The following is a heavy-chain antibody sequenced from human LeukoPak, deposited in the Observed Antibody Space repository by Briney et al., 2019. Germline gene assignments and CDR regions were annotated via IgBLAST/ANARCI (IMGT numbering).Heavy chain of an antibody. CDR2: IGNDGSIP. J-gene: IGHJ6*03. CDR1: GFTFSNYW. Sequence: GGSLRLSCTASGFTFSNYWMHWVRQAPGKGLVWVSCIGNDGSIPTYADSVKGRFTVSRDNAKNTLYLQMHSLRDEDTAVYYCAKDPAVNYYYYYMDVWGKGTTVTVSS. D-gene: IGHD4-11*01. V-gene: IGHV3-74*01. CDR3: AKDPAVNYYYYYMDV.